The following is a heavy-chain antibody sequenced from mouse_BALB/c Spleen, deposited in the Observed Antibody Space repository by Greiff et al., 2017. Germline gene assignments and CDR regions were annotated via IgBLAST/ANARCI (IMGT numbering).Heavy chain of an antibody. J-gene: IGHJ1*01. D-gene: IGHD1-1*01. CDR3: ARLDYYGSSYDWYFDV. Sequence: EVKLVESGGGLVKPGGSLKLSCAASGFTFSSYAMSWVRQTPEKRLEWVATISSGGSYTYYPDSVKGRFTISRDNAKNTLYLQMSSLRSEDTAMYYCARLDYYGSSYDWYFDVWGAGTTVTVSS. CDR2: ISSGGSYT. CDR1: GFTFSSYA. V-gene: IGHV5-9-3*01.